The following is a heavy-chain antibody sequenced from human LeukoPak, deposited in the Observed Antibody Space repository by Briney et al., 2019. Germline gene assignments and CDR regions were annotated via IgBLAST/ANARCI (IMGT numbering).Heavy chain of an antibody. Sequence: GGSLRRSCAASGFTFSDYYMSWIRQAPGKGLEWVSYISSSSSYTNYADSVKGRFTISRDNAKNSLYLQMNSLRAEDTAVYYCARKWQQPEGYYYGMDVWGKGTTVTVSS. V-gene: IGHV3-11*06. D-gene: IGHD6-13*01. CDR1: GFTFSDYY. J-gene: IGHJ6*04. CDR3: ARKWQQPEGYYYGMDV. CDR2: ISSSSSYT.